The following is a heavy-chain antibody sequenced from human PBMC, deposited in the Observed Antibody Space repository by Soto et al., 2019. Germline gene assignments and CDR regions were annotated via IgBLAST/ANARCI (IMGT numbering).Heavy chain of an antibody. CDR2: FIPIFGTA. Sequence: QVQLVQSGAEVKKPGSSVKVSCKASGGTFSSYAISWVRQAPGQGLEWMGGFIPIFGTANYEQKCQGRVTITADESTSRADMELRSLRSEDTAVYYCARAPRIVGATTDDYWGQGTLVTVSS. V-gene: IGHV1-69*01. J-gene: IGHJ4*02. CDR3: ARAPRIVGATTDDY. D-gene: IGHD1-26*01. CDR1: GGTFSSYA.